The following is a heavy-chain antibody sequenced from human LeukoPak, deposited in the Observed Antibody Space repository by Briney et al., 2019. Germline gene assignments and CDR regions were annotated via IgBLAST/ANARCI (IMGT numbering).Heavy chain of an antibody. CDR2: ISGSGGST. CDR3: AKDSSGYDLLFDP. D-gene: IGHD5-12*01. J-gene: IGHJ5*02. V-gene: IGHV3-23*01. CDR1: GFTFSDYS. Sequence: PGGSLRLSCAASGFTFSDYSMSWVRQAPGKGLEWVSAISGSGGSTYYADSVKGRFTISRDNSKNTLYLQMNSLRAEDTAVYYCAKDSSGYDLLFDPWGQGTLVTVSS.